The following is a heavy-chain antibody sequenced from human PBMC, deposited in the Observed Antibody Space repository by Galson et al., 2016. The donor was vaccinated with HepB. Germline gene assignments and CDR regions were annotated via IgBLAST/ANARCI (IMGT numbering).Heavy chain of an antibody. J-gene: IGHJ4*02. V-gene: IGHV3-23*01. CDR1: GFTFSNID. Sequence: SLRLSCAASGFTFSNIDMGWVRQAPGKGLVWVSAIRGGDSSTYYEESVRGRFTISRDNSKTTLYLQMNSLRVKDTALYYCAKDSPIGVSYADYDFWGQGILVTVSS. D-gene: IGHD1-26*01. CDR3: AKDSPIGVSYADYDF. CDR2: IRGGDSST.